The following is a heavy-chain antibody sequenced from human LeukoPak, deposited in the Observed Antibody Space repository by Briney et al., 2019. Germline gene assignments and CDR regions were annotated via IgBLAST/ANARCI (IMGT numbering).Heavy chain of an antibody. Sequence: PGGSLRLSCAASGFTFSSYWMSWVRQAPGKGLEWVANIKQDGSEKYYVDSVKGRFTISRDNAKNSLYLQINSLRAEDTAVYYCAKATYYDILTGYGEAFDYWGQGTLVTVSS. J-gene: IGHJ4*02. CDR1: GFTFSSYW. CDR3: AKATYYDILTGYGEAFDY. V-gene: IGHV3-7*01. D-gene: IGHD3-9*01. CDR2: IKQDGSEK.